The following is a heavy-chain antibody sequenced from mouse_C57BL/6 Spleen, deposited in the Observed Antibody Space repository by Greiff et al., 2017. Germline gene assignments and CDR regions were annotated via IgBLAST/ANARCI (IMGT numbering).Heavy chain of an antibody. CDR1: GYTFTSYW. Sequence: QVQLQQPGAELVMPGASVKLSCKASGYTFTSYWMHWVKQRPGQGLEWIGVIDPSDSYTNYNQKFKGKATLTVDTSSSTAYMQLSSLTSEDSAVYYCARGTSNWGYYFDYWGQGTTLTVSS. CDR2: IDPSDSYT. V-gene: IGHV1-59*01. J-gene: IGHJ2*01. CDR3: ARGTSNWGYYFDY. D-gene: IGHD4-1*02.